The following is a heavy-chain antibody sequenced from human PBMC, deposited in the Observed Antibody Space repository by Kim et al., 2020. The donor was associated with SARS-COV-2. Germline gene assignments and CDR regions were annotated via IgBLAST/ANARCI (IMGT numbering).Heavy chain of an antibody. V-gene: IGHV5-10-1*01. D-gene: IGHD4-17*01. J-gene: IGHJ5*02. Sequence: PSFQGHVTISADKSISTAYLQWSSLKASDTAMYYCARLSRAVTPGWFDPWGQGTLVTVSS. CDR3: ARLSRAVTPGWFDP.